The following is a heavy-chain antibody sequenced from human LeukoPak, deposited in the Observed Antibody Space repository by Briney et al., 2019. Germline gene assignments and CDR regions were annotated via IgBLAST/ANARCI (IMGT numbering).Heavy chain of an antibody. V-gene: IGHV3-23*01. D-gene: IGHD3-10*01. J-gene: IGHJ6*02. Sequence: PGGSLRVSCAASGFTFSSYAMSWVRQPPGKGLEWVSAISYSGDNTYYADSVKGRFTISRDNPKNTLYLQMNSLRAEDTALYYCAKGTGMVYYYYGLDVWGQGTTVTVSS. CDR3: AKGTGMVYYYYGLDV. CDR2: ISYSGDNT. CDR1: GFTFSSYA.